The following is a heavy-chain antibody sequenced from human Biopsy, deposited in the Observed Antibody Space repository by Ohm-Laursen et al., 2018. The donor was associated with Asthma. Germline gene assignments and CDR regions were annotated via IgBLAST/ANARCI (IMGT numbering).Heavy chain of an antibody. V-gene: IGHV1-24*01. Sequence: ASVKVSCKISGYSLSDLSMHWVRQAHGQGLEWMGGHDHEEGGTVNARRFQGRVTMTEDTSTDTAYMELSSLSSDDTAVYYCAADFPKDYVRYNFQFWGQGTLVTVSS. J-gene: IGHJ4*02. D-gene: IGHD4-17*01. CDR3: AADFPKDYVRYNFQF. CDR1: GYSLSDLS. CDR2: HDHEEGGT.